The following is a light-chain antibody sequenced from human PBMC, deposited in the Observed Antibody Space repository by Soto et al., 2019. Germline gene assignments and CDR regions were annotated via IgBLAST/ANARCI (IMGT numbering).Light chain of an antibody. J-gene: IGKJ1*01. Sequence: ETVMTQSPATLSVSPGERVTLSCRASQSVRTSLALYQQKPGQAPRLLIYGASTRATGIPARISGSGSGTEFTLTISSLQSADFAVYYCQQYDSSPWTFGQGTKV. V-gene: IGKV3-15*01. CDR3: QQYDSSPWT. CDR2: GAS. CDR1: QSVRTS.